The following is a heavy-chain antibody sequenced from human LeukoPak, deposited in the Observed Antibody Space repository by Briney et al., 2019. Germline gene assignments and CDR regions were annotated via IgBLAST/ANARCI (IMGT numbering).Heavy chain of an antibody. D-gene: IGHD4-11*01. CDR2: ISSSSCTI. Sequence: PGGSLTLSCAASGFTFSSYSMNWLRQAPGKGLECLSYISSSSCTIYCADSVKGRFTISRGNAKNLLYRQMTSLRAEGTVVYYCARKPTVTPVGNWFDPWGQGTLVTVSS. CDR1: GFTFSSYS. V-gene: IGHV3-48*01. J-gene: IGHJ5*02. CDR3: ARKPTVTPVGNWFDP.